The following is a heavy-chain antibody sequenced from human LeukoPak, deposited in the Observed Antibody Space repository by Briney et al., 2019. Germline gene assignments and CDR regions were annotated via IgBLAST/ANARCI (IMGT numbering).Heavy chain of an antibody. CDR1: GFSFNYYG. CDR3: AKSLRARGVPDYMDV. D-gene: IGHD3-10*01. J-gene: IGHJ6*03. V-gene: IGHV3-23*01. Sequence: GGSLRLSCAASGFSFNYYGMNWVRRAPGKGLEWVSVISGGGGRTYYADSVKGRFTISRDNSKNTLYLQMNSLRAEDTAVYYCAKSLRARGVPDYMDVWGKGTTVTISS. CDR2: ISGGGGRT.